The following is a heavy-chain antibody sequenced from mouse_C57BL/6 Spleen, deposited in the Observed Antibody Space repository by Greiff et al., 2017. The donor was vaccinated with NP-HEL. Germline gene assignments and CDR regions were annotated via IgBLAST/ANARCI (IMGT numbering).Heavy chain of an antibody. CDR2: ISYDGSN. J-gene: IGHJ2*01. V-gene: IGHV3-6*01. Sequence: EVQVVESGPGLVKPSQSLSLTCSVTGYSITSGYYWNWIRQFPGNKLEWMGYISYDGSNNYNPSLKNRISITRDTSKNQFCLKLNSVTTEDTATYYCAREGTTVDFDYWGQGTTLTVSS. CDR3: AREGTTVDFDY. D-gene: IGHD1-1*01. CDR1: GYSITSGYY.